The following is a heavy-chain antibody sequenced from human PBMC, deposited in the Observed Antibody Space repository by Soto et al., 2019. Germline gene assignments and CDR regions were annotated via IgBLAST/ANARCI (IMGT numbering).Heavy chain of an antibody. V-gene: IGHV4-34*01. D-gene: IGHD3-10*01. Sequence: SETLSLTCAVYGGSFSGYYWSWIRQPPGKGLEWIGEINHSGSTNYNPSLKSRVTISVDTSKNQFSLKLSSVTAADTAVYYCARGGFTMVRRFDYWGQGTLVTVPQ. CDR2: INHSGST. CDR1: GGSFSGYY. J-gene: IGHJ4*02. CDR3: ARGGFTMVRRFDY.